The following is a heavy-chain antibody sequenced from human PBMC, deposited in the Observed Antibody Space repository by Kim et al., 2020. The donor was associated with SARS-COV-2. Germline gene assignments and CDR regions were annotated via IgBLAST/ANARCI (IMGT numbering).Heavy chain of an antibody. CDR2: IWYDGSNK. D-gene: IGHD3-22*01. Sequence: GGSLRLSCAASGFTFSSYGMHWVRQAPGKGLEWVAVIWYDGSNKYYADSVKGRFTISRDNSKNTLYLQMNSLRAEDTAVYYCAKDGVLYVSSGYYYSHYYFGRDVWGQGATLTVSS. CDR1: GFTFSSYG. CDR3: AKDGVLYVSSGYYYSHYYFGRDV. J-gene: IGHJ6*02. V-gene: IGHV3-33*06.